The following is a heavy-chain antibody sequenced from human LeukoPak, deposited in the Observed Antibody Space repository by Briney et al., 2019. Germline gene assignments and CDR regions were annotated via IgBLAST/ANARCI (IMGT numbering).Heavy chain of an antibody. Sequence: PGGSLRLSCAASAFTFSSYWMSWVRQAPGKGLEWVSYISSSGSTIYYADSVKGRFTISRDNAKNSLYLQMNSLRAEDTAVYYCARDLGDQLLDPNAFDIWGQGTMVTVSS. D-gene: IGHD2-2*01. V-gene: IGHV3-48*04. CDR2: ISSSGSTI. J-gene: IGHJ3*02. CDR3: ARDLGDQLLDPNAFDI. CDR1: AFTFSSYW.